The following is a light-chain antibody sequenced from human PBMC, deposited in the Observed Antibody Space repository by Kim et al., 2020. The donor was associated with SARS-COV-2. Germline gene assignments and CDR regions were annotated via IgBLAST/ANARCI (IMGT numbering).Light chain of an antibody. CDR3: QQYHSYPYT. CDR1: QNINGW. CDR2: KTS. V-gene: IGKV1-5*03. J-gene: IGKJ2*01. Sequence: DIRMAQSPSALSSSAGDRVTITCRASQNINGWLAWYQQKPGKPPSLIIYKTSTLNGGVSSTFSGTASGTDFALTISSVQPDDSATYYCQQYHSYPYTFGQGTKLEI.